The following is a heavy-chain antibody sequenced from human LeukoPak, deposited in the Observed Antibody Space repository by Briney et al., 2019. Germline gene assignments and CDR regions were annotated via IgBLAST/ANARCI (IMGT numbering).Heavy chain of an antibody. CDR2: IYYSGNT. V-gene: IGHV4-39*01. Sequence: SETLSLTCTVSGVSISSSNSYWGWIRQPPGKGLEWIGSIYYSGNTYYNASLKSQVSISIDTSKNQFSLRLTSVTAADTAVYYCARQTGSGLIILPGGQGTLVTVSS. J-gene: IGHJ4*02. CDR3: ARQTGSGLIILP. D-gene: IGHD3/OR15-3a*01. CDR1: GVSISSSNSY.